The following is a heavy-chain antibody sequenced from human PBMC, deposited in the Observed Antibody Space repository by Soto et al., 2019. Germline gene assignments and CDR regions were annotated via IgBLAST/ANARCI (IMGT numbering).Heavy chain of an antibody. Sequence: SVKVSCNASGGTFSSYAISWVRQAPGQGLEWMGGIIPIFGTANYAQKFQGRVTITADKSTSTAYMELSSLRSEDTAVYYCAREGAEDSSSWSPWEGYYYGMDVWGQGTTVTVSS. CDR1: GGTFSSYA. D-gene: IGHD6-13*01. CDR3: AREGAEDSSSWSPWEGYYYGMDV. V-gene: IGHV1-69*06. J-gene: IGHJ6*02. CDR2: IIPIFGTA.